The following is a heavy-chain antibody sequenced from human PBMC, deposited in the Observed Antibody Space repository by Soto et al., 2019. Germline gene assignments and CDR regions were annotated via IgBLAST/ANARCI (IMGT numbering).Heavy chain of an antibody. J-gene: IGHJ6*02. V-gene: IGHV3-9*01. Sequence: LRLAYAGSGFIIEDYAMLRISQTAGKGLEWVLGIYWNSDNISYAATVKGLFTNSKDNPKNFLYLQMDSLRAEDTALYYRSKEISGGNFYNWGPVNYYYSTLGVWGQGTTVTVSS. CDR3: SKEISGGNFYNWGPVNYYYSTLGV. D-gene: IGHD1-1*01. CDR2: IYWNSDNI. CDR1: GFIIEDYA.